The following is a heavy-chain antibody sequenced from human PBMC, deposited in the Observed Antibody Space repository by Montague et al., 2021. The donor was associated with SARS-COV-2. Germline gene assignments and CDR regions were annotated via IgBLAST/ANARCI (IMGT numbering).Heavy chain of an antibody. Sequence: SETLSLTCAVYGGSLSGDHWSWIRQPPGKGLEWIGEVNHSGPTTXNFSLKSQSTMSVDTSKSQFSLKVRSVTAADTAVYYCARVPVGVAARLRCYFDQWGQGTLVTVSS. V-gene: IGHV4-34*04. CDR1: GGSLSGDH. CDR3: ARVPVGVAARLRCYFDQ. J-gene: IGHJ4*02. CDR2: VNHSGPT. D-gene: IGHD6-6*01.